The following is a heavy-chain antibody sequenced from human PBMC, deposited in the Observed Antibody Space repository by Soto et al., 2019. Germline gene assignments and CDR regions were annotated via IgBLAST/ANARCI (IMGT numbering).Heavy chain of an antibody. J-gene: IGHJ5*02. CDR3: ARDKLLRAFDP. D-gene: IGHD2-15*01. V-gene: IGHV1-3*01. CDR2: INAGNGNT. CDR1: GYTFTIYA. Sequence: ASVKVSCKASGYTFTIYAMHWVRQAPGQRLEWMGWINAGNGNTKYSQKFQGRVTITRDTSASTAYMELSSLRSEDTAVYYCARDKLLRAFDPWGQGTLVTVSS.